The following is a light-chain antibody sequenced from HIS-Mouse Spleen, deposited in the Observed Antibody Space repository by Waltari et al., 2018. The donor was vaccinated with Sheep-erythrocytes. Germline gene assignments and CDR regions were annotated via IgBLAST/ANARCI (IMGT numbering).Light chain of an antibody. CDR2: EVR. CDR1: RIDAGGYNY. V-gene: IGLV2-14*01. J-gene: IGLJ3*02. CDR3: SSYTSSSTWM. Sequence: QSALTQPASVSGPPGQPIHISCTGTRIDAGGYNYVPLYQHHPDKAPKLIIFEVRTPPSEVSHRFSGSKSGNTASLTISWLQAEDEADYYCSSYTSSSTWMFGGGTKLTVL.